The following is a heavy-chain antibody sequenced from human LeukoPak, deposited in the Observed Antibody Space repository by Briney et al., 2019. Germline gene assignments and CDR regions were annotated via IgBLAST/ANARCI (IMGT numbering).Heavy chain of an antibody. CDR2: INHSGST. CDR3: ARWEWLEYLQY. V-gene: IGHV4-34*01. Sequence: SETLSLTCAVYGGSFSGYYWNWIRQPPGKGLEWIGEINHSGSTNYNPSLKSRVTISVDTSKNQFSLKLRSVTAADTAVYYCARWEWLEYLQYWGQGTLVTVSS. D-gene: IGHD6-19*01. CDR1: GGSFSGYY. J-gene: IGHJ1*01.